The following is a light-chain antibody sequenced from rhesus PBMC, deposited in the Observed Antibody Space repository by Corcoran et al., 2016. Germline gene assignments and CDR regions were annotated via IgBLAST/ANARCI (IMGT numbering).Light chain of an antibody. Sequence: DIQMTQSPSSLSASVGDRVTITCRASQTISSYLAWYQQKPGKVPKLLIYAASTLQSGVPSRFSGSGSGTDFTLTISSLQPEDFATYYCQQHNSHPLTFGGGTKVEIK. CDR1: QTISSY. CDR3: QQHNSHPLT. CDR2: AAS. V-gene: IGKV1-44*03. J-gene: IGKJ4*01.